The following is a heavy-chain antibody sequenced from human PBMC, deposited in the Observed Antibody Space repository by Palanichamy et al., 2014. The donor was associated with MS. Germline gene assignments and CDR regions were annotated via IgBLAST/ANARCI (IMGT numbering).Heavy chain of an antibody. CDR3: ATIPTPFENHLDFDS. J-gene: IGHJ4*02. CDR1: GASIKMLL. V-gene: IGHV4-4*02. CDR2: ISRNGRT. Sequence: QVQTQESGPRSVKPSGTLSVTCAVSGASIKMLLVDLGPPGPGKGLEWIGEISRNGRTNYNPSLNSRVTISIDKSKNQFSLNLTSVTAADTATYFCATIPTPFENHLDFDSWGQGTLATVS. D-gene: IGHD1-14*01.